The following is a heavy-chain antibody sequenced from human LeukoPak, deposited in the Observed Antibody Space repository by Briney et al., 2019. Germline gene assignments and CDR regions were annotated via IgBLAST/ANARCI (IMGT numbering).Heavy chain of an antibody. Sequence: ASVKVSCKASGYTFTSYGISWVRQAPGQGLEWMGWISAYNGNTNYAQKLQGRVTMTTDTSTSTAYMELRSLRSDDTAVYYCARDPILYVDTAMVHYFDYWGQGTLVTVSS. CDR3: ARDPILYVDTAMVHYFDY. D-gene: IGHD5-18*01. V-gene: IGHV1-18*01. CDR1: GYTFTSYG. J-gene: IGHJ4*02. CDR2: ISAYNGNT.